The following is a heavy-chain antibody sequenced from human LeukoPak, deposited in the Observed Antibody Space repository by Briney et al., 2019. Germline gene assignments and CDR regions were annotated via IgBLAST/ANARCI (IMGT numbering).Heavy chain of an antibody. Sequence: SETLSLTCSVPGSSINSHYWSWIRQSPGKGLEWIGYVFNGGSTNYNPSLKSRVTMSLDTSRDQFSLRLSSVTAADTAIYYCASRPADSTWYGVFDYWSQGTLVTASS. CDR1: GSSINSHY. J-gene: IGHJ4*02. D-gene: IGHD6-13*01. CDR3: ASRPADSTWYGVFDY. CDR2: VFNGGST. V-gene: IGHV4-59*11.